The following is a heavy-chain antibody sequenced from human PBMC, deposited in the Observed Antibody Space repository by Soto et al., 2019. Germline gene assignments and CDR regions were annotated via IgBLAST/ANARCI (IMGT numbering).Heavy chain of an antibody. D-gene: IGHD4-17*01. CDR2: IYHSGST. Sequence: PSETLSLTCAVSGGSINSRYWWSWVRQSPGKGLEWIGEIYHSGSTNYNPSLKSRVTISVDTSKNQFSLKLSSVTAADTAVYYCARHGERTIRSLNWFDPWGQGTLVTVS. CDR3: ARHGERTIRSLNWFDP. V-gene: IGHV4-4*02. CDR1: GGSINSRYW. J-gene: IGHJ5*02.